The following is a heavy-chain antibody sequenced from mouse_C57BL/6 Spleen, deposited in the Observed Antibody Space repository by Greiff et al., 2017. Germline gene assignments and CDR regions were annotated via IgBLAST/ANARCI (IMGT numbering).Heavy chain of an antibody. CDR1: GYTFTSYW. D-gene: IGHD1-1*01. J-gene: IGHJ3*01. V-gene: IGHV1-55*01. CDR3: ERDWACYGSSYVGFAY. CDR2: IYPGSGST. Sequence: VQLQQPGAELVKPGASVKMSCKASGYTFTSYWITWVKQRPGQGLEWIGEIYPGSGSTNYNEKFKSKATLTVDTSSSTAYMQLSRLTSEDSAVXYCERDWACYGSSYVGFAYWGQGTLVTVSS.